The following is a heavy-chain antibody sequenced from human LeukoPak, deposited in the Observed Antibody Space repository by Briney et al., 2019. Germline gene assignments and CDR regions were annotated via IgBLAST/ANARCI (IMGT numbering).Heavy chain of an antibody. V-gene: IGHV3-30*18. D-gene: IGHD1-1*01. J-gene: IGHJ4*02. CDR1: GFTFSSYG. CDR2: ISYDGSNK. CDR3: AKAWGNWNDPPFDY. Sequence: GGSLRLSCAASGFTFSSYGMHWVRQAPGKGLEWVAVISYDGSNKYYADSVKGRFTISRDNSKNTLYLQMNSLRAEDTAVYYCAKAWGNWNDPPFDYWGQGTLVTVSS.